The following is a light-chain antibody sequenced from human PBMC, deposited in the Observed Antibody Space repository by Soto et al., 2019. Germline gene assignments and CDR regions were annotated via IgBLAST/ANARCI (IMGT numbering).Light chain of an antibody. J-gene: IGKJ1*01. CDR1: QSVSSN. CDR3: QQYNNLPRT. CDR2: GAS. Sequence: EIVMTQSPATLSVSPGERATLSCRASQSVSSNLAWYQQKPGQAPRLLIYGASTRATGIPARFSGSGSGTGFTLTISSLQSEDFAVYYCQQYNNLPRTFGQGTKVDIK. V-gene: IGKV3-15*01.